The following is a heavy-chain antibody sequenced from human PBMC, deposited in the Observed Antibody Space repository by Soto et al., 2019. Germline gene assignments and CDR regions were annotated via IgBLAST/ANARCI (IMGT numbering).Heavy chain of an antibody. CDR2: KWYEGANE. D-gene: IGHD6-13*01. CDR1: GFTFSSYG. V-gene: IGHV3-33*06. Sequence: QVQLVESGGGVVQPGTSLRLSCATSGFTFSSYGMYWVRQAPGEGLEWVAVKWYEGANEYYADSVKGRFTISRDNSKNTLYLQMNSLRDEDTAIYYCAKDVGNSWSYYFDFWGQGTLVTVSS. CDR3: AKDVGNSWSYYFDF. J-gene: IGHJ4*02.